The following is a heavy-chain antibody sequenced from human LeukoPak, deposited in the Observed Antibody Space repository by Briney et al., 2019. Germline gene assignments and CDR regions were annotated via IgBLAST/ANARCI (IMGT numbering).Heavy chain of an antibody. D-gene: IGHD3-22*01. V-gene: IGHV1-69*06. CDR2: IIPIFGTA. CDR1: GYTFTSYG. Sequence: ASVKVSCKASGYTFTSYGISWVRQAPGQGLEWMGGIIPIFGTANYAQKFQGRVTITADKSTSTAYMELSSLRSEDTAVYYCARGIYDSSAHGAFDIWGQGTMVTVSS. CDR3: ARGIYDSSAHGAFDI. J-gene: IGHJ3*02.